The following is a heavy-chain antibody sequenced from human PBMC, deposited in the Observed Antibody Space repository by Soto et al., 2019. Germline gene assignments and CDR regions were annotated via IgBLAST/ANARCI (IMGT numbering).Heavy chain of an antibody. CDR3: ARQYYYDSSGYPTPDY. Sequence: ASVKVSCKASGYTFTSYGISWVRQAPGQGLEWMGWISAYNGNTNYAQKLQGRVTMTTDTSTSTAYMELRSLRSDDTAVYYCARQYYYDSSGYPTPDYWGQGTLVTVSS. D-gene: IGHD3-22*01. V-gene: IGHV1-18*01. CDR1: GYTFTSYG. J-gene: IGHJ4*02. CDR2: ISAYNGNT.